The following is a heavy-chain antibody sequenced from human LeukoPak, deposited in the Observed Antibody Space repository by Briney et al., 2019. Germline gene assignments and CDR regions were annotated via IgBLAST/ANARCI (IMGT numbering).Heavy chain of an antibody. J-gene: IGHJ4*02. V-gene: IGHV1-69*13. Sequence: ASVKVSCKASGFTFTSSAMQWVRQAPGQGLEWMGGIIPIFGTANYAQKFQGRVTITADESTSTAYMELSSLRSEDTAVYYCARADPYYYDSSGYYGPRAPFDYWGQGTLVTVSS. CDR3: ARADPYYYDSSGYYGPRAPFDY. D-gene: IGHD3-22*01. CDR1: GFTFTSSA. CDR2: IIPIFGTA.